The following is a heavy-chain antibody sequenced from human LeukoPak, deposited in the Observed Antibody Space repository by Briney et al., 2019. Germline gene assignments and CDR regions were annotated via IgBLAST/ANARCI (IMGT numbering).Heavy chain of an antibody. D-gene: IGHD3-22*01. CDR2: IYYSGST. J-gene: IGHJ4*02. CDR1: GGSISSGGYY. V-gene: IGHV4-31*03. Sequence: PSETLSLTCTVSGGSISSGGYYWSWIRQHPGKGLEWIGYIYYSGSTYYNPSLKSRVTISVDTSKNQFSLKLSSVTAADTAVYYCARGDTSAGPYESSGNPPDYWGQGTLVTVSS. CDR3: ARGDTSAGPYESSGNPPDY.